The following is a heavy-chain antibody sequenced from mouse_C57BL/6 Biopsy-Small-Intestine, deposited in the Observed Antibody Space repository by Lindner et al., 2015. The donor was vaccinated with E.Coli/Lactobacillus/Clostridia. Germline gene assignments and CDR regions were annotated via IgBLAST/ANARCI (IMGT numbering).Heavy chain of an antibody. J-gene: IGHJ2*01. CDR2: INSGSSTI. CDR1: GFTFSDCG. V-gene: IGHV5-17*01. CDR3: ARGYYGTFDY. D-gene: IGHD1-1*01. Sequence: EVQLQESGGGLVKPGGSLKLSCAASGFTFSDCGMHWVRQAPEKGLEWVAYINSGSSTIYYADTVKGRFTISRDNAKNTLFLQMTSLRSEDTAMYYCARGYYGTFDYWGQGTTLTVSS.